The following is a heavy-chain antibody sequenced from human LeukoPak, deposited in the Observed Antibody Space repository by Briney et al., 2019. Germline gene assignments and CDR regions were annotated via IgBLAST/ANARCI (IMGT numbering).Heavy chain of an antibody. D-gene: IGHD2-15*01. J-gene: IGHJ5*02. CDR2: INHSGST. V-gene: IGHV4-34*01. Sequence: SETLSLTCAVYGGSFSGYYWSWIRQPPGKGLEWIGEINHSGSTNYNPSLKSRVTISVDTSKNQFSLKLSSVTAADTAVYYCAGGPDIVVVVAATPNWFDPWGQGTLVTVSS. CDR3: AGGPDIVVVVAATPNWFDP. CDR1: GGSFSGYY.